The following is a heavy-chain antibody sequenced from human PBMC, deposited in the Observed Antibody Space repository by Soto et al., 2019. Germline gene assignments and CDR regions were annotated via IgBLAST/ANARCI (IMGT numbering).Heavy chain of an antibody. D-gene: IGHD3-22*01. J-gene: IGHJ4*02. CDR3: AHDSSAYSYYFDY. CDR1: GFSFGDYA. CDR2: IRSKANGGTT. Sequence: EVQLVESGGGLVQPGRSLRLSCTGSGFSFGDYAMNWFRQAPGKGLEWVGFIRSKANGGTTDYAASVKGRFTISRDDSKSIVYLQMNSLKTEDTAVYYCAHDSSAYSYYFDYWGQGTLVTVSS. V-gene: IGHV3-49*03.